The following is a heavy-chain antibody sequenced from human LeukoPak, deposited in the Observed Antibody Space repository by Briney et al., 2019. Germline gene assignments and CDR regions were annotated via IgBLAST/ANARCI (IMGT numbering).Heavy chain of an antibody. D-gene: IGHD3-10*01. CDR2: INPNSGDT. CDR3: ARDGAAFDY. V-gene: IGHV1-2*02. Sequence: ASVRVSCKASGYSFTGNYIHWVRQAPGQGLEWMGWINPNSGDTSLAQKFQGRVTMTRDSSISTVYMELSSLRFDDTAFYYCARDGAAFDYWGQETLVTVSS. CDR1: GYSFTGNY. J-gene: IGHJ4*02.